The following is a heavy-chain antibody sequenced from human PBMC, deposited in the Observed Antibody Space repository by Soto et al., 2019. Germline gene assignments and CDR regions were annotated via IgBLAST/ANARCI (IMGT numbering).Heavy chain of an antibody. D-gene: IGHD4-4*01. CDR1: GGSISSGDYY. CDR2: IYYSGST. Sequence: SETLSLTCTVSGGSISSGDYYWSWIRQPPGKGLEWIGYIYYSGSTYYNPSLKSRVTISLDTSKNQFSLKLGAVTAADTAVYYCAREETTVTSNWFDPWGQGTLVTVS. V-gene: IGHV4-30-4*01. CDR3: AREETTVTSNWFDP. J-gene: IGHJ5*02.